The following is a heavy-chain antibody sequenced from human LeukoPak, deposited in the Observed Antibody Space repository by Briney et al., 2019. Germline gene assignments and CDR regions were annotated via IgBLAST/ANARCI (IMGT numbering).Heavy chain of an antibody. D-gene: IGHD2-21*02. J-gene: IGHJ5*02. Sequence: PSETLSLTCTVSGGSISSSSYYWGWIRQSPGKGLDWLGSIYYSGSTYSNTSLKSRVTISVDTSKNQFSLKLSSVTAADTAVYYCARQEAGIVVVTAISYLFMFDPWGQGTLVTVSS. CDR1: GGSISSSSYY. CDR2: IYYSGST. V-gene: IGHV4-39*01. CDR3: ARQEAGIVVVTAISYLFMFDP.